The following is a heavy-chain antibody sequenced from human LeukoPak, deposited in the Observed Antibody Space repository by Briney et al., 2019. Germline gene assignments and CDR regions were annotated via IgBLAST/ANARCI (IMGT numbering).Heavy chain of an antibody. V-gene: IGHV4-30-4*02. CDR2: IYYSGST. J-gene: IGHJ4*02. D-gene: IGHD5-18*01. CDR1: GGSISSGDYY. CDR3: ARGGYSYGLSFDY. Sequence: PSETLSLTCTVSGGSISSGDYYWSWIRQPPGKGLEWIGYIYYSGSTYYNPSLKSRVTISVDTSKNQFSLKLSSVAAADTAVYYCARGGYSYGLSFDYWGQGTLVTVSS.